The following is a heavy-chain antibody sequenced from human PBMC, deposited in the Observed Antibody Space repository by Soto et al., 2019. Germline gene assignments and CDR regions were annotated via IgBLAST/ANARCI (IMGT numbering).Heavy chain of an antibody. CDR3: TTGSVEGI. V-gene: IGHV3-15*07. Sequence: EVQLVESAGGVVNPGGSLRLSCVASGFSFNEAWMNWVRQAPGEGLEWVGRIKTSAGGGATDYAAPVQGRFTISRDDSKNALYLHMNSLRTEDTAIYYCTTGSVEGIWGQGTTVTVSS. CDR1: GFSFNEAW. J-gene: IGHJ6*02. D-gene: IGHD2-15*01. CDR2: IKTSAGGGAT.